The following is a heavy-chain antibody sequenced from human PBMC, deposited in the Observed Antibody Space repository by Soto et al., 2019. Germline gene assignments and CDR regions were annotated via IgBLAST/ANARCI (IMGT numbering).Heavy chain of an antibody. D-gene: IGHD3-10*01. Sequence: QLQLQESGPGLVKPSETLSLTCSVSGDSISSPTSYWVWIRQPPGKGLEYIGSFYYSGNIYYNPSLKSRVTISGDTSKNQLSLKLNSVTAADTAVYYCARRPMVRGANYFDYWGQGTLVTVSS. CDR3: ARRPMVRGANYFDY. V-gene: IGHV4-39*01. CDR1: GDSISSPTSY. J-gene: IGHJ4*02. CDR2: FYYSGNI.